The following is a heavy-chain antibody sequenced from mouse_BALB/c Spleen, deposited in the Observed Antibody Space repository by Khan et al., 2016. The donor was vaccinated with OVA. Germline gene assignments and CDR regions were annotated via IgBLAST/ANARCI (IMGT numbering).Heavy chain of an antibody. D-gene: IGHD2-14*01. J-gene: IGHJ3*01. Sequence: EVQLQESGPSLVKPSQTLSLTCSVTSDSITSGYWNWIRKFPGNKLEYMGHIIYTGSTYYNPSLNSRISITRHTSENQYYLQWNSVTDEDTATYYGARSTDRFAFVYWGQGTLVTVSA. CDR3: ARSTDRFAFVY. V-gene: IGHV3-8*02. CDR1: SDSITSGY. CDR2: IIYTGST.